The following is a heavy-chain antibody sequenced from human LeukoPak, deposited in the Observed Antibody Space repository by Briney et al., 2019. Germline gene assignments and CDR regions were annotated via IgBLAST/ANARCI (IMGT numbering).Heavy chain of an antibody. CDR1: GGSISSGDYY. V-gene: IGHV4-30-4*01. J-gene: IGHJ4*02. D-gene: IGHD3-16*01. CDR3: ARIRTLTLDY. CDR2: IYYSGST. Sequence: PSETLSLTCTVSGGSISSGDYYWSWIRQPPGKGLEWIAYIYYSGSTYYNPSLKSRVTISVDTSKNRFSLKLSSVTAADTAVYYCARIRTLTLDYWGQGTLVTVSS.